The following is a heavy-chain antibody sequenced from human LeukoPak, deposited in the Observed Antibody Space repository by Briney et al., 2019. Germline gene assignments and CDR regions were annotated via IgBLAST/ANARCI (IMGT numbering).Heavy chain of an antibody. D-gene: IGHD3-3*01. CDR3: ARDRFWVLDP. CDR2: IYYSGST. CDR1: GGSISSYY. J-gene: IGHJ5*02. V-gene: IGHV4-59*01. Sequence: PSETLSLTCTVSGGSISSYYWSWIRQPPGKGLEWIGYIYYSGSTNYNPSFKSRVTISVDTSKNQFSLKLSSVTAADTAVYYCARDRFWVLDPWGQGTLVTVSS.